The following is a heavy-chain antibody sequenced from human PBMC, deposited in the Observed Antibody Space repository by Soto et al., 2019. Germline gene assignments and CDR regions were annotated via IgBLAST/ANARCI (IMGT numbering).Heavy chain of an antibody. CDR1: GYIFTHHV. Sequence: GASVKVTCKASGYIFTHHVIHWMRQAPGQSFEWMGWISAANGDTKYSRNFQDRVTITSDTSASTVYMELSSLISEDTGIYYCTRGTLEPWGQGTLVTVSS. J-gene: IGHJ5*02. V-gene: IGHV1-3*01. CDR2: ISAANGDT. CDR3: TRGTLEP.